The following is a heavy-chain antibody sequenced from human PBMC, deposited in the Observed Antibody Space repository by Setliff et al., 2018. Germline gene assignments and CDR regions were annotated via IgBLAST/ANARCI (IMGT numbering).Heavy chain of an antibody. CDR1: GGSISGGGYY. CDR2: IYYSGST. V-gene: IGHV4-31*03. CDR3: AGSGYYSIDAFDI. D-gene: IGHD3-22*01. Sequence: SETLSLTCTVSGGSISGGGYYWSWIRQHPRKGLEWIGYIYYSGSTNYTPSLKSRVTLSVDTSRNHFSLKLNSVTAADTAVYYCAGSGYYSIDAFDIWGQGTMVTVSS. J-gene: IGHJ3*02.